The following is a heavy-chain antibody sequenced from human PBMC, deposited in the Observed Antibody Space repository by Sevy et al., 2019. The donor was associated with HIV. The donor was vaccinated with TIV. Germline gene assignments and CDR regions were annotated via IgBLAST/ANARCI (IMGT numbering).Heavy chain of an antibody. V-gene: IGHV1-18*01. CDR3: ARYGEYCSSTSCYWNWFDP. D-gene: IGHD2-2*01. Sequence: ASVKVSCKASGYTFTSYGISWVRQAPGQGLEWMGWISAYNGNTNYAQKLQGRVTMTTDTSTRTAYMELRSLRSDDTAVYYCARYGEYCSSTSCYWNWFDPWGQGTLVTVSS. J-gene: IGHJ5*02. CDR1: GYTFTSYG. CDR2: ISAYNGNT.